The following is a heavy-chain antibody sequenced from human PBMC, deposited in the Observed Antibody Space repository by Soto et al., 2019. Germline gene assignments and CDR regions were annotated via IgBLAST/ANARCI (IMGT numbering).Heavy chain of an antibody. CDR3: ANLVSQYTPLALFDY. V-gene: IGHV3-23*01. J-gene: IGHJ4*02. Sequence: GGSLRLSCAASGFTFSSYAMSWVRQAPGKGLEWVSTISGSDGRTYSTDSVKGRFTISRDNSRNTAYLQMNSLRVEDTAVYYCANLVSQYTPLALFDYWGRGTLVTVGS. CDR1: GFTFSSYA. D-gene: IGHD5-18*01. CDR2: ISGSDGRT.